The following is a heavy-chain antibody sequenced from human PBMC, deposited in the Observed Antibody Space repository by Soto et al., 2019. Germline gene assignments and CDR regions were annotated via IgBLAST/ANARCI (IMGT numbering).Heavy chain of an antibody. CDR1: GFTFISYE. Sequence: EVQLVESGGGLVQPGGALRLSCAAYGFTFISYEMNWVLQAPGKGLEWVSYISSSGSTIYYADTVKGRFTSSRDNAKNTLYLQMNSLRAEDMAVYYCARRVNCYYGMDVWGQGTTVTVSS. CDR2: ISSSGSTI. CDR3: ARRVNCYYGMDV. J-gene: IGHJ6*02. V-gene: IGHV3-48*03.